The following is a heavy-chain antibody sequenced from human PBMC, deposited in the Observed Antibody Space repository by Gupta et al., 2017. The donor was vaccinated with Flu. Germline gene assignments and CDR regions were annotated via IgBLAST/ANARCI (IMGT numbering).Heavy chain of an antibody. CDR1: GFTFNEYP. CDR2: ISSGGGAT. J-gene: IGHJ4*02. Sequence: EVRLVESGGGLVQPGGSLRLSCAASGFTFNEYPMHWVRQAPGKGLEYVAAISSGGGATYYVKSAEGRFTISRDNSQNTLYLQMGSLRSEDTAVYFCARALGYSYGTGYFDSWGQGTLVTVSS. D-gene: IGHD5-18*01. V-gene: IGHV3-64*01. CDR3: ARALGYSYGTGYFDS.